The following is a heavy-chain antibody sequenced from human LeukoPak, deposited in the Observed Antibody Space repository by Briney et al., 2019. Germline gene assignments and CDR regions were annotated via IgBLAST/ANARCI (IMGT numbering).Heavy chain of an antibody. CDR1: GVTFSNYW. D-gene: IGHD4-17*01. Sequence: GGSLRLSCAASGVTFSNYWMHWVRQAPGKGLVWVSRINSDGSSTTSADSVKGRFTISRDNAKNTLYLQMNSLRAEDTAVYYCAKGGATVIDYWGQGTLVTVSS. J-gene: IGHJ4*02. V-gene: IGHV3-74*01. CDR3: AKGGATVIDY. CDR2: INSDGSST.